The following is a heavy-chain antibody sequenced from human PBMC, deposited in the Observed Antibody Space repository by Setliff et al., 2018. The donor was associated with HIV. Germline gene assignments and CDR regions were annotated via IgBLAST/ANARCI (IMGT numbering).Heavy chain of an antibody. CDR1: GGSTSIYY. CDR2: ISAGGYT. V-gene: IGHV4-4*07. Sequence: SETLSLTCTVSGGSTSIYYWSWIRQLPGEGLEWIGRISAGGYTYYNPSLQSRVTMSVDMSKNQFSLKLSSVTAADTAIYYCARDRSGTSYAGDDAFDIWGQGTMVTVSS. CDR3: ARDRSGTSYAGDDAFDI. J-gene: IGHJ3*02. D-gene: IGHD3-3*01.